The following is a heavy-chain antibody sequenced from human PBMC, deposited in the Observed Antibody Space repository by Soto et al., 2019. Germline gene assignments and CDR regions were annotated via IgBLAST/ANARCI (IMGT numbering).Heavy chain of an antibody. Sequence: PSETLSLTCTVSGGSISSGDYYWSWIRQPPGKGLEWIGYIYYSGSTYYNPSLKSRVTISVDTSKNQFSLKLSSVTAADTAVYYCARANIVVVVAGFDYWGQGTLVTVS. CDR3: ARANIVVVVAGFDY. CDR2: IYYSGST. CDR1: GGSISSGDYY. J-gene: IGHJ4*02. V-gene: IGHV4-30-4*01. D-gene: IGHD2-15*01.